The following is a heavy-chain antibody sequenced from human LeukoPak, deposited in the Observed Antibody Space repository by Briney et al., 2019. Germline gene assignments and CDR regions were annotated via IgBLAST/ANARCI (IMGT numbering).Heavy chain of an antibody. CDR3: ARDRGSSGWYEFDY. Sequence: GGSLRLSCAASGFTSSSYWMSWVRQAPGKGLEWVANIKQDGSEKYHVDSVKGRFTISRDNAKNSLYLQMNSLRAEDTAVYYCARDRGSSGWYEFDYWGQGTLVTVSS. V-gene: IGHV3-7*01. CDR1: GFTSSSYW. J-gene: IGHJ4*02. D-gene: IGHD6-19*01. CDR2: IKQDGSEK.